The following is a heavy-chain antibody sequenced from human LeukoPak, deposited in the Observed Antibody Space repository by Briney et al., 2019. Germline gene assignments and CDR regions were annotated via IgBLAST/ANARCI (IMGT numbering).Heavy chain of an antibody. CDR2: ISYSGST. J-gene: IGHJ4*02. Sequence: SETLSLTCTVSGGSISSGDYYWSWIRQHPGKGLEWIGYISYSGSTYYNPSLMSRVTISVDTSKNQFSLKLNSVTAADTAVYYCARGVKGDYPIFDYWGQGTLVTVSS. D-gene: IGHD4-17*01. V-gene: IGHV4-31*03. CDR1: GGSISSGDYY. CDR3: ARGVKGDYPIFDY.